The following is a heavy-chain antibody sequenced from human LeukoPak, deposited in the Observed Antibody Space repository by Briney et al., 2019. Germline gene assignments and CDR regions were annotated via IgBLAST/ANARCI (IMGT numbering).Heavy chain of an antibody. CDR1: GFTFSSYA. V-gene: IGHV3-23*01. D-gene: IGHD3-10*01. CDR2: ISGSGGST. Sequence: GGSLRLSCAASGFTFSSYAMSWVRQAPGRGLEWVSAISGSGGSTYYADSVKGRFTISRDNSKNTLYLQMNSLRAEDTAVYYCAKDLRYGSGSYFDYWGQGTLVTVSS. CDR3: AKDLRYGSGSYFDY. J-gene: IGHJ4*02.